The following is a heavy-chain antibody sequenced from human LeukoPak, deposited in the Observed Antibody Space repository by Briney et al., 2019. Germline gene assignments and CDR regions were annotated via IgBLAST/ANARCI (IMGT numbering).Heavy chain of an antibody. V-gene: IGHV4-59*12. Sequence: PSETLSLTCTVSGGSISSYYWSWIRQPPGKGLEWIGYIYYSGSTNYNPSLKSRVTISVDTSKNQFSLKLSSVTAADTAVYYCARASERIAAAGTLRGSYGMDVWGQGTTVTVFS. CDR1: GGSISSYY. CDR3: ARASERIAAAGTLRGSYGMDV. CDR2: IYYSGST. J-gene: IGHJ6*02. D-gene: IGHD6-13*01.